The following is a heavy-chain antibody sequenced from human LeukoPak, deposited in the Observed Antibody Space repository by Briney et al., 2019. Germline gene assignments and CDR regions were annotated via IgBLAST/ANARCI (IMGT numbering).Heavy chain of an antibody. J-gene: IGHJ5*02. CDR1: GGSISSGGYY. CDR3: ARGDSFLGGGSGWFDP. D-gene: IGHD3-16*01. Sequence: PSETLSLTCTVSGGSISSGGYYWSWIRQPPGKGLEWIGYIYHSGSTYYNPSLKSRVTISVDRSKNQFSLKLSSVTAADTAVYYCARGDSFLGGGSGWFDPWGQGTLVTVSS. V-gene: IGHV4-30-2*01. CDR2: IYHSGST.